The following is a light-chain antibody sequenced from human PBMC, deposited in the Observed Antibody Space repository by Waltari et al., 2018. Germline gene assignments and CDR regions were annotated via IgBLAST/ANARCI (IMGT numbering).Light chain of an antibody. V-gene: IGLV3-25*03. Sequence: SSELTQPPSVSVSPGQTARITCSGDALPRQFASWYQQKPGQATVIVIYKDTGRPSEIPERFSGSSSGTTVTLTISGVQAEDEADYYCQSADASGTYKLFGGGTKLTVL. CDR3: QSADASGTYKL. CDR2: KDT. CDR1: ALPRQF. J-gene: IGLJ2*01.